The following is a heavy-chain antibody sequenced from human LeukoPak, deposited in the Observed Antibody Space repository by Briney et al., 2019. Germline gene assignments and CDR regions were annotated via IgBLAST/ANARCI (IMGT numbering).Heavy chain of an antibody. CDR1: GFTFKTYA. CDR2: IYYSGST. CDR3: ARVWSRGGDY. Sequence: PGGSLRLSCATSGFTFKTYAMSWVRQPPGKGLEWIGSIYYSGSTNYNPSLKSRVTISVDTSKNQFSLKLSSVTAADTAVYYCARVWSRGGDYWGQGTLVTVSS. J-gene: IGHJ4*02. V-gene: IGHV4-59*01. D-gene: IGHD3-10*01.